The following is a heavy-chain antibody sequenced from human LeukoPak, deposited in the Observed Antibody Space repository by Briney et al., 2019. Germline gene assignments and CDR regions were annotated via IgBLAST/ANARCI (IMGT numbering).Heavy chain of an antibody. CDR1: GFTFSSYG. D-gene: IGHD6-6*01. CDR2: LWYDGSNK. J-gene: IGHJ4*02. V-gene: IGHV3-33*01. Sequence: GRSLRLSCAASGFTFSSYGMHWVRQAPGKGLEWVAVLWYDGSNKYYADSVKGRFTISRDNSKNTLYLQMNSLRAEDTAVYYCARDYGSSSGFDYWGQGTLVTVSS. CDR3: ARDYGSSSGFDY.